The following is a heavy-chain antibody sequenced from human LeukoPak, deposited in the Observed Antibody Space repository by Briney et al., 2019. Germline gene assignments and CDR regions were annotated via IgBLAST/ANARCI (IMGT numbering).Heavy chain of an antibody. CDR3: ARSAMIPDEDYYYYMDV. V-gene: IGHV1-69*13. CDR2: IIPIFGTA. J-gene: IGHJ6*03. Sequence: GASVKVSCKASGGTFSSYAISWVRQAPGQGLEWMGGIIPIFGTANYAQKFQGRVTITADESTSTAYMELSSLRSEDTAVYYCARSAMIPDEDYYYYMDVWGKGTTVTVSS. D-gene: IGHD3-22*01. CDR1: GGTFSSYA.